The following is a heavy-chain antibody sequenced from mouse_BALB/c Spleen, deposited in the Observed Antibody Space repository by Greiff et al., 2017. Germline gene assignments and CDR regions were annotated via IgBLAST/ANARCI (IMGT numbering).Heavy chain of an antibody. CDR1: GFTFSSYA. CDR3: ARSYYDYDVGDY. J-gene: IGHJ2*01. V-gene: IGHV5-9-3*01. D-gene: IGHD2-4*01. CDR2: ISSGGSYT. Sequence: EVKLVESGGGLVKPGGSLKLSCAASGFTFSSYAMSWVRQTPEKRLEWVATISSGGSYTYYPDSVKGRFTISRDNAKNTLYLQMSSLRSEDTAMYYCARSYYDYDVGDYWGQGTTLTVSS.